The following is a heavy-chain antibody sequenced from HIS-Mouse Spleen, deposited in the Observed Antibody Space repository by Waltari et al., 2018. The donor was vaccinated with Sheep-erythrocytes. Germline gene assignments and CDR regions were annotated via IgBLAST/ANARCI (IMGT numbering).Heavy chain of an antibody. Sequence: VQLVESGGGLVQPGVFLRLSVAASGFTFSRNYMCWGRQAPGKGLEWVSVIDSGGSTYYADSVKGRFTISRDNSKNTLYLQMNSLRAEDTAVYYCARDSNWNYAFDNWGQGTMVTVSS. V-gene: IGHV3-66*01. CDR2: IDSGGST. CDR1: GFTFSRNY. D-gene: IGHD1-7*01. CDR3: ARDSNWNYAFDN. J-gene: IGHJ3*02.